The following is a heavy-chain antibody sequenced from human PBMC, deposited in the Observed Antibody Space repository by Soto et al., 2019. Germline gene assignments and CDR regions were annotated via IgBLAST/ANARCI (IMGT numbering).Heavy chain of an antibody. Sequence: PGGSLRLSCTASGFTFSDYWRHWVRQAPGKGLVWVSRISSDGRSIDYADSVKGLFSITRDNAQNTVFLQMNSLRADDTGVYYCATDRPLHLPFYYYGMNVWGQGATVTVSS. CDR1: GFTFSDYW. CDR2: ISSDGRSI. J-gene: IGHJ6*01. CDR3: ATDRPLHLPFYYYGMNV. V-gene: IGHV3-74*01.